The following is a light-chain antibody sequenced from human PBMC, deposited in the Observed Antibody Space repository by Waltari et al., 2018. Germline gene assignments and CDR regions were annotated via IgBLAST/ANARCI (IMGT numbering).Light chain of an antibody. J-gene: IGKJ4*01. CDR1: QSISSY. Sequence: DIQMTQSPSSLSASVGDRVTITFRASQSISSYLNWYQQKPGKAPKLLIYTASSLQSGVPSRLSGRGSGTDFTLTISSLQFEDFATYYCQQSYSTPLTFGGGTRVEIK. V-gene: IGKV1-39*01. CDR2: TAS. CDR3: QQSYSTPLT.